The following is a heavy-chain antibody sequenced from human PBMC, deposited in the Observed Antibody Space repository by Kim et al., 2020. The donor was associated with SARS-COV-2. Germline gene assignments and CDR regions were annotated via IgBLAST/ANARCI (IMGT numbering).Heavy chain of an antibody. V-gene: IGHV1-3*01. CDR3: ARGWLQIDI. CDR2: GNT. D-gene: IGHD5-12*01. Sequence: GNTKYSQKFQGRVTITRDTSASTAYMELSSLRSEDTAVYYCARGWLQIDIWGQGTMVTVSS. J-gene: IGHJ3*02.